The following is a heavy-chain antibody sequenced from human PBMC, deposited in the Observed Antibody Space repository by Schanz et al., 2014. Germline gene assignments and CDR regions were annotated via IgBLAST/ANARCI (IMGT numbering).Heavy chain of an antibody. CDR3: ARRGIRGVFSSFDY. Sequence: QVQLVQSGSELKKPGASVKVSCKASGYTFTNYAINWVRQAPGQGLEWMGWINTNTGNPTYAQAFTGRFLFSLDTSVNPAYLQISSLEADDTAVYYCARRGIRGVFSSFDYWGLGTLVTVSS. CDR2: INTNTGNP. D-gene: IGHD3-10*01. V-gene: IGHV7-4-1*02. J-gene: IGHJ4*02. CDR1: GYTFTNYA.